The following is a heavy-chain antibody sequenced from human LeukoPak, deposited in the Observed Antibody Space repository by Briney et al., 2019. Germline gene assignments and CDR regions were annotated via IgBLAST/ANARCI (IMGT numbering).Heavy chain of an antibody. CDR1: GGSICNSY. D-gene: IGHD2-15*01. CDR3: ARYRCSGGSCSSGYFDY. CDR2: AHYSGTT. J-gene: IGHJ4*02. V-gene: IGHV4-59*08. Sequence: SETLSLTCTVSGGSICNSYWSWIRQSPGKGLEWIGYAHYSGTTNYNPSLKSRVTISVDTSKNQFSLKLRSVTAADTAVYYCARYRCSGGSCSSGYFDYWGQGALVTVSS.